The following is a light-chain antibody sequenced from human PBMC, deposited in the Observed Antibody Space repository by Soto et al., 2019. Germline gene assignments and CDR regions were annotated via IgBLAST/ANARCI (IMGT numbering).Light chain of an antibody. CDR3: PHYNSYSEA. V-gene: IGKV1-5*03. CDR1: QTISSW. CDR2: KAS. J-gene: IGKJ1*01. Sequence: DIQMTQSPSTLSGSVGDRVTITYRVSQTISSWLAWYQQTPGKAPKLLIYKASTLNSGVPSRFSCSGAGTEFTRPISSLQPDDFATYFCPHYNSYSEAFGQGTKVDI.